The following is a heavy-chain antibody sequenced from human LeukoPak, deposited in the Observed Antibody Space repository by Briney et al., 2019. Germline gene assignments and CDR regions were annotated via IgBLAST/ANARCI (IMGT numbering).Heavy chain of an antibody. CDR2: ISGYNGHT. D-gene: IGHD5-18*01. Sequence: GASVKVSCTASGYAFSDHGVNWVRQAPGQGLEWMGWISGYNGHTSYAQKFQGRVMVTTDRSTNTAYLELRSLRSDDTAVYYCARVPNPRNTYGYNDKWGQRTLVTVSS. V-gene: IGHV1-18*04. CDR3: ARVPNPRNTYGYNDK. CDR1: GYAFSDHG. J-gene: IGHJ4*02.